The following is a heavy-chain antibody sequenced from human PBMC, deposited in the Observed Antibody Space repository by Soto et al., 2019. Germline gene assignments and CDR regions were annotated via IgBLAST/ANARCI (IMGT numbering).Heavy chain of an antibody. CDR2: ISGGGDGT. CDR3: AKKGLVSVGTYCKSGACHYGFEI. Sequence: EVQLLESGGGLVQPGGSLRLSCAASGVTFINYAMTWVRQAPGKGLEWVSTISGGGDGTYYADSVKGRFTISRDNSRNTVYFPMISLRAEDTAVYYCAKKGLVSVGTYCKSGACHYGFEIWGQGTMVTVSS. D-gene: IGHD2-21*02. J-gene: IGHJ3*02. CDR1: GVTFINYA. V-gene: IGHV3-23*01.